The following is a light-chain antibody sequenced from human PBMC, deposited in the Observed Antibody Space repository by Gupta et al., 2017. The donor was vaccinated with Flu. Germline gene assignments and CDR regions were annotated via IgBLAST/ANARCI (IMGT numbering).Light chain of an antibody. Sequence: GVITDYPLTLPVTLGQPDSIPCRSSQGLVYRDGNTYLHWFQQRPGQSPRPLIYQVSYRDSGVPDRFSGSGSGTDFTLKISRVEAEDVGIYFCMQGAHWPWAFGQGTTVEI. J-gene: IGKJ1*01. CDR3: MQGAHWPWA. CDR1: QGLVYRDGNTY. CDR2: QVS. V-gene: IGKV2-30*01.